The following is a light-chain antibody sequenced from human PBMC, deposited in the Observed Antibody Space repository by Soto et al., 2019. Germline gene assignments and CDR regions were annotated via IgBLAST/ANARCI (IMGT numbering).Light chain of an antibody. CDR1: SSNIGSNT. CDR2: NNN. Sequence: QSVLTQPPSASGTPGQRFTISCSGSSSNIGSNTVNWYQQLPGTAPKLLIYNNNQRPSGVPDRFSGSKSGTSASLAISGLQSEDEADYYCAAWDDSLNGLVFGTGTKLTVL. V-gene: IGLV1-44*01. J-gene: IGLJ1*01. CDR3: AAWDDSLNGLV.